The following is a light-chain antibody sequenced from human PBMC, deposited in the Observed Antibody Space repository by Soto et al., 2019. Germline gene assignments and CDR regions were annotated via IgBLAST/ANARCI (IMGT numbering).Light chain of an antibody. CDR2: GAS. CDR1: QSITTY. Sequence: DIQMTQSPSSLAASVGDRVTITCRASQSITTYLNWYQQRPGGAPKLLIYGASSLQSGVPSRFSGSGSGTDFTLTISTLQPEDFATYYCQQTHSTLPYTFGQGTKLEIK. CDR3: QQTHSTLPYT. V-gene: IGKV1-39*01. J-gene: IGKJ2*01.